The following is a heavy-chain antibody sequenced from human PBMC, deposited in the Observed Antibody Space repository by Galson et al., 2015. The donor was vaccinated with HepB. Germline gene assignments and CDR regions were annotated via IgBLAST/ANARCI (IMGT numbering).Heavy chain of an antibody. Sequence: SVKVSCKASGGTFSSYAISWVRQAPGQGLEWMGGIIPIFGTANYAQKFQGRVTITADESTSTAYMELSSLRSEDTAVYYCAGYYYDSSGYYYFDYWGQGTLVTVSS. CDR2: IIPIFGTA. CDR3: AGYYYDSSGYYYFDY. J-gene: IGHJ4*02. V-gene: IGHV1-69*13. D-gene: IGHD3-22*01. CDR1: GGTFSSYA.